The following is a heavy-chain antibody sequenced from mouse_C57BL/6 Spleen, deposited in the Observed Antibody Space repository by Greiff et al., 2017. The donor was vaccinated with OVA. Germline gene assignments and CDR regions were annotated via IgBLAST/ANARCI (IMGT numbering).Heavy chain of an antibody. Sequence: QVQLQQSGPELVKPGASVKISCKASGYAFSSSWMNWVKQRPGQGLEWIGRIYPGDGDPNYNGKFKGKATLTADKSSSTAYMQLSSLTSEDSAVYFCARELAAWFAYWGQGTLVTVSA. CDR1: GYAFSSSW. CDR3: ARELAAWFAY. CDR2: IYPGDGDP. J-gene: IGHJ3*01. V-gene: IGHV1-82*01.